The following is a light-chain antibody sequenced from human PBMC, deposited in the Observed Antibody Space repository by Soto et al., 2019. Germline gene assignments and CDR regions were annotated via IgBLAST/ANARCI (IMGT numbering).Light chain of an antibody. V-gene: IGKV3-15*01. CDR2: GAS. CDR1: QSVSSN. CDR3: QQYNNWPPTIT. Sequence: EIVMTQSPATLSVSPGERATLSCRASQSVSSNLAWYQQKPGQAPRLLIYGASTRATGIPARFSGRESGTEVTLTISSLQSEDFAVYYCQQYNNWPPTITFGQGTRLEIK. J-gene: IGKJ5*01.